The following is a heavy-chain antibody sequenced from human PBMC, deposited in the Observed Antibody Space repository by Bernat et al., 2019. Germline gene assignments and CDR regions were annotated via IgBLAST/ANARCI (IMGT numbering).Heavy chain of an antibody. CDR3: ARHDYGRYYFDY. CDR1: GFTFNKLS. V-gene: IGHV3-30-3*01. J-gene: IGHJ4*02. CDR2: VSHDGTTT. D-gene: IGHD4-17*01. Sequence: QVQLVDSGGGVVQPGRSLRLSCAASGFTFNKLSMHWVRQAPGEGLEWVAIVSHDGTTTYYADSVKGRFTISRDNSKNTLYLQMNSLRPEDTAVYYCARHDYGRYYFDYWGQGTLVTVSS.